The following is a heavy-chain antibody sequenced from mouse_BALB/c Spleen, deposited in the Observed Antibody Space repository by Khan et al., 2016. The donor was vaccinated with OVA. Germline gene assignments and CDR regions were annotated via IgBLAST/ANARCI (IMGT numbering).Heavy chain of an antibody. Sequence: EVQLVESGPSLVKPSQTLSLTCSVTGDSITSGYWNWIRKFPGNKLEYMGYISYSGSTYYNPSLKSRISITRDTSKNQPYLQLNSMTTEDSATYYCAGTSYYGNYYFDYWGQGTTLTVSS. CDR3: AGTSYYGNYYFDY. V-gene: IGHV3-8*02. J-gene: IGHJ2*01. CDR2: ISYSGST. D-gene: IGHD2-10*01. CDR1: GDSITSGY.